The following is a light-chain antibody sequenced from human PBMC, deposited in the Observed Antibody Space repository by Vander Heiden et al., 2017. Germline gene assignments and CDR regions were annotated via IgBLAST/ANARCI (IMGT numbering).Light chain of an antibody. Sequence: DFVMTQSSNYLAVSLGERATMNCKSSQSVFSASKQKNHLAWYQQKPGQPPKLIMYWASTREFGVPDRFRGSGSGTDFTLAINSVQAEDVAVYYCNQYYSSPRTFGQGTKVEIK. CDR2: WAS. CDR1: QSVFSASKQKNH. CDR3: NQYYSSPRT. V-gene: IGKV4-1*01. J-gene: IGKJ1*01.